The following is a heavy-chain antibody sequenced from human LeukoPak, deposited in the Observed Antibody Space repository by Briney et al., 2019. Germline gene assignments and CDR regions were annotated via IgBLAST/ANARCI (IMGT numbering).Heavy chain of an antibody. CDR3: ARLVVPAAIPFAGYYYMDV. V-gene: IGHV1-18*01. CDR2: TSAYNGNT. CDR1: GYTFTSYG. J-gene: IGHJ6*03. D-gene: IGHD2-2*01. Sequence: ASVKVSCKASGYTFTSYGISRVRQAPGQGLEWMGWTSAYNGNTNYAQKLQGRVTMTTDTSTSTAYMELRSLRSDDTAVYYCARLVVPAAIPFAGYYYMDVWGKGTTVTVSS.